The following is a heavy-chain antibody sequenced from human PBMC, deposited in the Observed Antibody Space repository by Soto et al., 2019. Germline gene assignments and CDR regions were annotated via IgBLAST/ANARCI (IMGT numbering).Heavy chain of an antibody. CDR1: GGSISSWY. Sequence: QVQLQESGPGLVKPSETLSLTCTVSGGSISSWYWSWIRQPPGKGLEWIGYIYYIGSTNYNPALKSRVTIAVDTSKNQFSLKLSSVTAADTAVYYCASRYGSTFDYWGQGTLVTVSS. J-gene: IGHJ4*02. CDR2: IYYIGST. CDR3: ASRYGSTFDY. D-gene: IGHD1-20*01. V-gene: IGHV4-59*08.